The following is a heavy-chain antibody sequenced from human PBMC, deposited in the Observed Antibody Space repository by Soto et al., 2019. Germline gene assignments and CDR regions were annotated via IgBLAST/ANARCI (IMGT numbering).Heavy chain of an antibody. Sequence: SVKVSCKASGGTFSSYAISWVRQAPGQGLEWMGGIIPIFGTANYAQKFQGRVTITADESTSTAYMELSSLRSEDTAVYYCASQLPLTSLFDYWGQGTLVTVSS. V-gene: IGHV1-69*13. CDR2: IIPIFGTA. D-gene: IGHD6-6*01. J-gene: IGHJ4*02. CDR1: GGTFSSYA. CDR3: ASQLPLTSLFDY.